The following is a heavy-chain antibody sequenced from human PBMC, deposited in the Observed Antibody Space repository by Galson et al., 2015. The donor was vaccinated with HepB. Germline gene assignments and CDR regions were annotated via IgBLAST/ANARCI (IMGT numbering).Heavy chain of an antibody. CDR3: ARFITMVRGVIGAFDI. D-gene: IGHD3-10*01. Sequence: SVKVSCKASGGTFSSYAISWVRQAPGQGLEWMGGIIPIFGTANYAQKFQGRVTITADESTSTAYMELSSLRSEDTAVYYCARFITMVRGVIGAFDIWGQGTMVTVSS. J-gene: IGHJ3*02. CDR1: GGTFSSYA. CDR2: IIPIFGTA. V-gene: IGHV1-69*13.